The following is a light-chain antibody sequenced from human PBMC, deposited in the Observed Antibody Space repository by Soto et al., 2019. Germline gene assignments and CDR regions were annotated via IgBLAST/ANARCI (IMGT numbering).Light chain of an antibody. Sequence: QSALTQPASVSGSPGQSITISYTGTSSDAGGYNYVSWYQQHPGKAPKLMIYDVSNRPSGVSNRFSGSKSGNTASLTISGLQAEDEADYYCSSYTSSSTSYVFGTGTKLTVL. CDR3: SSYTSSSTSYV. CDR2: DVS. CDR1: SSDAGGYNY. J-gene: IGLJ1*01. V-gene: IGLV2-14*01.